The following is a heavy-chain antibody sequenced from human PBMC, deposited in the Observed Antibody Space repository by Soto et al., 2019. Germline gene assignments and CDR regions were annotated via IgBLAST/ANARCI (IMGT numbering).Heavy chain of an antibody. CDR1: GGTFSSYT. CDR3: ARAQEVRYFDWLFDY. Sequence: QVQLVQSGAEVKKPGSSVKVSCKASGGTFSSYTISWVRQAPGQGLEWMGRIIPILGIANYAQKFQGRVTITADKSTSTAYMDLSSLRSEDTAVYYCARAQEVRYFDWLFDYWGQGTLVTVSS. D-gene: IGHD3-9*01. CDR2: IIPILGIA. J-gene: IGHJ4*02. V-gene: IGHV1-69*02.